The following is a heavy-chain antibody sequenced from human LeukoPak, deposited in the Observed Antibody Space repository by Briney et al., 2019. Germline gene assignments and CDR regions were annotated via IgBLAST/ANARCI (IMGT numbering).Heavy chain of an antibody. CDR3: ASGSTVTPRAFDI. J-gene: IGHJ3*02. CDR2: IYYSGST. D-gene: IGHD1-14*01. V-gene: IGHV4-59*01. CDR1: GGSIGSYY. Sequence: PSETLSLTCTVSGGSIGSYYWSWIRQPPGKGLEWIGYIYYSGSTNYNPSLKSRVTISVDTSKNQFSLKLSSVTAADTAVYYCASGSTVTPRAFDIWGQGTMVTVSS.